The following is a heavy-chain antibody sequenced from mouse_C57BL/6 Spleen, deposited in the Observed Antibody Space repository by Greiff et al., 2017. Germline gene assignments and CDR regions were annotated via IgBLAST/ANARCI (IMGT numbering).Heavy chain of an antibody. D-gene: IGHD1-1*01. J-gene: IGHJ4*01. CDR3: TTMSATVVEGMDY. CDR1: GFNIKDYY. V-gene: IGHV14-1*01. Sequence: EVQLQQSGAELVRPGASVKLSCTASGFNIKDYYMHWVKQRPEQGLEWIGRIDPEDGDTEYAPKFQGKATMTADTSSNTAYLQLSSLTSEDTAVYYCTTMSATVVEGMDYWGQGTSVTVSS. CDR2: IDPEDGDT.